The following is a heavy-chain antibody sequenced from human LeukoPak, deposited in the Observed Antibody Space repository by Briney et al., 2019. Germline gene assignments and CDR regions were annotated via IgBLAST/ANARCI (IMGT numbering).Heavy chain of an antibody. V-gene: IGHV4-61*01. CDR2: IYYSGST. D-gene: IGHD3-22*01. CDR3: ARDRKDYYDSSGYYSV. J-gene: IGHJ4*02. CDR1: GGSVSSGSYY. Sequence: SETLSLTCTVSGGSVSSGSYYWSWIRQPPGKGLEWIGYIYYSGSTNYNPSLKSRVTISVDTSKNQFSLKLSSVTAADTAVYYCARDRKDYYDSSGYYSVWGQGTLVIVSS.